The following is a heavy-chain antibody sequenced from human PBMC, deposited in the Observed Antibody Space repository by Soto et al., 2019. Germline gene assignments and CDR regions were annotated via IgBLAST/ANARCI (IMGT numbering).Heavy chain of an antibody. Sequence: QVQLVQSGAEVKKPGSSVKVSCKASGGTFSSYAISWVRQAPGQGLEWMGGIIPIPGTANYAQKFEGRVTIPADDSTSTAYMELSSLRSEDTAVYYCARSQGSSTSLEIYYYYYYGMDVWGQGTTVTVSS. CDR3: ARSQGSSTSLEIYYYYYYGMDV. CDR2: IIPIPGTA. J-gene: IGHJ6*02. CDR1: GGTFSSYA. V-gene: IGHV1-69*01. D-gene: IGHD2-2*01.